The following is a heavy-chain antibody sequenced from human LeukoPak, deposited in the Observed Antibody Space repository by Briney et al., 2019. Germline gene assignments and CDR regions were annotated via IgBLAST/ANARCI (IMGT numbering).Heavy chain of an antibody. CDR1: WFPVSSNY. CDR3: AKDGDCTNGVCQIDY. D-gene: IGHD2-8*01. J-gene: IGHJ4*02. Sequence: GGSLKLSWEASWFPVSSNYISWVRQAPGKGLGWVSVIYSGGSTYYADSVKGRFTISRDNSNNTLYLQMNRLRAEDTAVYYCAKDGDCTNGVCQIDYWGQGTLVTVSS. CDR2: IYSGGST. V-gene: IGHV3-53*01.